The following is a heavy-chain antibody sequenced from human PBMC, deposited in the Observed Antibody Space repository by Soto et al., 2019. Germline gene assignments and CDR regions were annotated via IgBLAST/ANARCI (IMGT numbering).Heavy chain of an antibody. V-gene: IGHV4-31*03. CDR2: IYYSGST. J-gene: IGHJ5*02. D-gene: IGHD3-10*01. CDR1: GGSISSGGYY. Sequence: PSETLSLTCTVSGGSISSGGYYWSWIRQHPGKGLEWIGYIYYSGSTYYNPSLKSRVTISVDTSKNQFSLKLSSVTAADTAAYYCARYGSGPDNWFDPWGQGTLVTVSS. CDR3: ARYGSGPDNWFDP.